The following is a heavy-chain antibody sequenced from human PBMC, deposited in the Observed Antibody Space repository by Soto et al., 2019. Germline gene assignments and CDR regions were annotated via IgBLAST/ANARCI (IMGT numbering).Heavy chain of an antibody. CDR2: IYYSGTS. Sequence: QLQLQESGPGLVKPSETLSLTCTVSGGSISDDTYYWGWIRQPPGKGLEWIGSIYYSGTSSYNPSLKSRVTMSVDTYKKQLSLRRSSVTAADTAVYYCARLHCASPNCVPLDPWGQGTLVIVSS. V-gene: IGHV4-39*01. CDR1: GGSISDDTYY. J-gene: IGHJ5*02. D-gene: IGHD2-2*01. CDR3: ARLHCASPNCVPLDP.